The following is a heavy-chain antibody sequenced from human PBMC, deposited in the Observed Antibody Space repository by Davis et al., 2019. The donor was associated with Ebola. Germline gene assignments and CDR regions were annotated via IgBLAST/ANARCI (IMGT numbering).Heavy chain of an antibody. V-gene: IGHV5-10-1*01. CDR3: ARPYCSGGSCDPGGY. J-gene: IGHJ4*02. Sequence: GESLKISCQGSGYSFTSYWIGWVRQMPGKGLEWMGRIDPSDSYTNYSPSFQGHVTISADKSISTAYLQRSSLKASDTAMYYCARPYCSGGSCDPGGYWGQGTLVTVSS. D-gene: IGHD2-15*01. CDR1: GYSFTSYW. CDR2: IDPSDSYT.